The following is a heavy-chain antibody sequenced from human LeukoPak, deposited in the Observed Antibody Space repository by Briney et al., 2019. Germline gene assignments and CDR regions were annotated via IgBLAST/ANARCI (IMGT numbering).Heavy chain of an antibody. CDR1: GYTFTSHY. J-gene: IGHJ4*02. CDR3: AAPGASGFVGNFWSGPLDY. CDR2: INPNAGST. V-gene: IGHV1-46*01. D-gene: IGHD3-3*01. Sequence: ASVKVSCRASGYTFTSHYMHWVRQAPGQGLEWMGIINPNAGSTYYPQKFQGRVTMTRDTSTSTVCMELTSLRSDDTAVYYCAAPGASGFVGNFWSGPLDYWGQGTLVSVSS.